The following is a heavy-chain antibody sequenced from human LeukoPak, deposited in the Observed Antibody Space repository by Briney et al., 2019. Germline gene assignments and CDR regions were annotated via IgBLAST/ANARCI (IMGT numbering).Heavy chain of an antibody. CDR1: GYTFTRYG. V-gene: IGHV1-18*04. Sequence: ASVNVSCKPSGYTFTRYGISRLRQAPGQGLEWMGWISAYNGNTNYAQKLQGRVTMTTDTSTSTAYMELRSLRSDDTAVYYCARRGSYDYPYVDCLVQGTQLTVSS. CDR3: ARRGSYDYPYVDC. D-gene: IGHD5-12*01. J-gene: IGHJ4*02. CDR2: ISAYNGNT.